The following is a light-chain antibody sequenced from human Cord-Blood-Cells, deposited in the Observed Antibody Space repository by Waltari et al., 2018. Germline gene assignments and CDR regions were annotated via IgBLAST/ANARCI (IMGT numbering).Light chain of an antibody. CDR3: QQYNSYSPT. V-gene: IGKV1-5*01. CDR2: DAS. J-gene: IGKJ1*01. CDR1: QSISSW. Sequence: DIQMTQSPSTLSASVGDRVTITCRASQSISSWLAWYQQKPGKDPNLLIYDASSLESGVPSRFSGSGSGTEFTLTISSLQPDDFATYYCQQYNSYSPTFGQGTKVEIK.